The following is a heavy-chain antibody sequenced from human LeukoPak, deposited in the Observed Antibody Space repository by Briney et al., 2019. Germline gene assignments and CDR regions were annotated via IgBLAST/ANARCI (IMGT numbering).Heavy chain of an antibody. CDR3: ARRALMRTAVIRGGSDFYYGMDA. J-gene: IGHJ6*02. CDR1: GGSISSGDYY. Sequence: SQTLSLTCTVSGGSISSGDYYWSWIRQTPGKGLEWIGHLYYSGSTSTTYNPSLTSRVIISLDAPKNQFSLKLSSLTAADTAVYYCARRALMRTAVIRGGSDFYYGMDAWGQGTTVTVSS. CDR2: LYYSGSTST. V-gene: IGHV4-61*09. D-gene: IGHD3-10*01.